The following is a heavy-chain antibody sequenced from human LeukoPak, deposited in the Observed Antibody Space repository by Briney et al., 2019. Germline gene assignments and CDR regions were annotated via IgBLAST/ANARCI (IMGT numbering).Heavy chain of an antibody. D-gene: IGHD1-26*01. V-gene: IGHV3-53*01. CDR2: IYSGGST. J-gene: IGHJ4*02. CDR3: ARDRGVGTNLGFDY. CDR1: GFSVSNKY. Sequence: GGSLRLSCAASGFSVSNKYMSWVRQAPGKGLEWVSVIYSGGSTYYADSVTGRFTISRDNSNNTVYLHMNSLRAEDTGVYYCARDRGVGTNLGFDYWGQGTLVIVSS.